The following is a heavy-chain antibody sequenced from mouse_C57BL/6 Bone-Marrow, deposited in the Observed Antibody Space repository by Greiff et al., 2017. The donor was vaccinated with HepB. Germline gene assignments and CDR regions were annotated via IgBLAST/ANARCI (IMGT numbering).Heavy chain of an antibody. CDR1: GYTFTSYW. J-gene: IGHJ3*01. Sequence: QVQLQQPGAELVRPGSSVKLSCKASGYTFTSYWMHWVKQRPTQGLEWIGNIDPSDSETHYNQKFKDKATLTVDKSSSTAYMQLSSLTSEDSAVYYCARNDCDDGGFAYWGQGTLVTVSA. CDR2: IDPSDSET. D-gene: IGHD2-4*01. CDR3: ARNDCDDGGFAY. V-gene: IGHV1-52*01.